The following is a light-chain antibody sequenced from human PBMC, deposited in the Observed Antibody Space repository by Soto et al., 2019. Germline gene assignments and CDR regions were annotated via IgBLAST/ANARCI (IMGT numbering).Light chain of an antibody. CDR3: QQSFSTPT. CDR2: SAS. Sequence: DIQMTQSPSSLSTSIGDRVTITCRASQRINIYLNWYRQKPGKAPELLIYSASNLQSGVPSRFSGSGSGTDFTLTISGLQSEDFATYYCQQSFSTPTFGQGTLLEI. CDR1: QRINIY. J-gene: IGKJ5*01. V-gene: IGKV1-39*01.